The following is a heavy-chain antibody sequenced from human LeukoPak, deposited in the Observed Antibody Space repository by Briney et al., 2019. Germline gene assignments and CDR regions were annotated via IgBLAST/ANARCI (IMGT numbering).Heavy chain of an antibody. CDR3: ARAEDSSGWYVGYFQH. Sequence: SVKVSCKASGCTFSSYAISWVRQAPGQGLEWMGVIIPIFGTANYAQKFQGRVTITADESTSTAYMELSSLRSEDTAVYYCARAEDSSGWYVGYFQHWGQGTLVTVSS. CDR2: IIPIFGTA. D-gene: IGHD6-19*01. CDR1: GCTFSSYA. J-gene: IGHJ1*01. V-gene: IGHV1-69*13.